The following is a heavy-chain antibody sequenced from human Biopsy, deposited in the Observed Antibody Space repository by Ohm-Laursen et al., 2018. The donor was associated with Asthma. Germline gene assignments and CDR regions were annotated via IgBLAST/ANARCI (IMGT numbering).Heavy chain of an antibody. V-gene: IGHV4-34*01. CDR1: GGSFSGYY. J-gene: IGHJ5*02. Sequence: PGTLSLTCAVYGGSFSGYYWSWIRQPPGKGLERIGEINHSGSTNYNPSLKSRVTISVDTSKNQFSLKLSSVTAADTAVYYCARAGQCSSTSCYNPGWFDPWGQGTLVTVSS. CDR2: INHSGST. D-gene: IGHD2-2*01. CDR3: ARAGQCSSTSCYNPGWFDP.